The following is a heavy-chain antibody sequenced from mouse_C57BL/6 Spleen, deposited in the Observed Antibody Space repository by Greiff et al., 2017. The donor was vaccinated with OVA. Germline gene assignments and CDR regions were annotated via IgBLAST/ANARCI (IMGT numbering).Heavy chain of an antibody. CDR1: GFTFSSYA. D-gene: IGHD1-1*01. CDR2: ISSGGDYI. CDR3: TREEYYYGSTGYFDV. J-gene: IGHJ1*03. V-gene: IGHV5-9-1*02. Sequence: EVQGVESGEGLVKPGGSLKLSCAASGFTFSSYAMSWVRQTPEKRLEWVAYISSGGDYIYYADTVKGRFTISRDNARNTLYLQMSSLKSEDTAMYYCTREEYYYGSTGYFDVWGTGTTVTVSA.